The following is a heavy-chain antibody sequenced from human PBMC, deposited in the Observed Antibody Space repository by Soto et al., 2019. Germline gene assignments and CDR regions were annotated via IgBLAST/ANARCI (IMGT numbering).Heavy chain of an antibody. CDR1: GYSFTSHW. CDR2: VYPGDSDT. Sequence: PGESLKISCKGSGYSFTSHWIGWVRQMPGKGLEWMGIVYPGDSDTRYSPSFQGQVTISADKSISTAYLQWSGLKASDTAMYYCARGPGGYYYGMDVWGQGTTVTVSS. V-gene: IGHV5-51*01. D-gene: IGHD3-10*01. CDR3: ARGPGGYYYGMDV. J-gene: IGHJ6*02.